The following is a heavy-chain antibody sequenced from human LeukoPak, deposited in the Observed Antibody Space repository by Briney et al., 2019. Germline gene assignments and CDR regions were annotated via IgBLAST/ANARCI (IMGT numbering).Heavy chain of an antibody. CDR2: IRYSGGST. D-gene: IGHD2-8*02. CDR3: AKRYPTGYYFDY. V-gene: IGHV3-23*01. Sequence: GGPLRLSCAASGFTFSTYGMNWVRQAPGKGLEWVSGIRYSGGSTYYADSVKGRFTISRDNSKNTLYLQMNSLRAEDTAVYYCAKRYPTGYYFDYWGQGTLVTVSS. CDR1: GFTFSTYG. J-gene: IGHJ4*02.